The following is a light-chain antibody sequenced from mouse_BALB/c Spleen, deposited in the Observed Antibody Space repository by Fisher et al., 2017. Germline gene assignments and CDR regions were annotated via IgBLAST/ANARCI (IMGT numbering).Light chain of an antibody. J-gene: IGKJ1*01. CDR3: QQWSSNPPT. V-gene: IGKV4-57-1*01. CDR2: STS. Sequence: DIVLTQTPALMSASPGEKVTMTCRASSSVSSSYLHWYQQKSGASPKLWIYSTSNLASGVPARFSGSGSGTSYSLTISSVEAEDAATYYCQQWSSNPPTFGGGTKLEIK. CDR1: SSVSSSY.